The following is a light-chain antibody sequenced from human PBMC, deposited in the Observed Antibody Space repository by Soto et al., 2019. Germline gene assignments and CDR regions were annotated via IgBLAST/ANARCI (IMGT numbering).Light chain of an antibody. J-gene: IGKJ1*01. V-gene: IGKV2-28*01. Sequence: DIVMTQSPLSLPVTPGEPASISCRSSQSLLHSNGYNYLDWYLQKPGQSPQLLIYLGSNRASGVPDRFSGSGSGIDFTLKISRVEAEDVGVYYCMQALQTPATFGQGTKVEI. CDR1: QSLLHSNGYNY. CDR3: MQALQTPAT. CDR2: LGS.